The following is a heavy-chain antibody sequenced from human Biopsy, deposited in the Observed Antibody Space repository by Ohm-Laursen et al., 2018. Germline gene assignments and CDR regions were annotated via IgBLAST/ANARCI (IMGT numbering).Heavy chain of an antibody. CDR3: ARTPRDSFWSGSYKRGLWFDP. J-gene: IGHJ5*02. D-gene: IGHD3-3*01. CDR1: GGSMISYY. V-gene: IGHV4-59*01. CDR2: VYNVGIT. Sequence: PSQTLSLTCSVSGGSMISYYWTWIRQPPGKGLEWIGHVYNVGITNYNPSLKSRVTISKDTSKNQFSLQVNSVTAADTAVYYCARTPRDSFWSGSYKRGLWFDPWGQGTLVIVSS.